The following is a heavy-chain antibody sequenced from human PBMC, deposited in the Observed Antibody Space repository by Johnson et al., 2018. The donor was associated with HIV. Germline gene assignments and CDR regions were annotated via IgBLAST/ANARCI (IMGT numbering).Heavy chain of an antibody. CDR1: GFTFSNYA. V-gene: IGHV3-64*01. CDR2: ISNNGGST. Sequence: VQLVESGGGLVQPGGSLRLSCAASGFTFSNYAMHWVRQAPGKGLEYVSAISNNGGSTYYANSVKGRFTISRDNSKNTLSLQMGSLRADDMAVYYCARRTVSERGDAFDIWGQGTTVTVSS. D-gene: IGHD4-11*01. J-gene: IGHJ3*02. CDR3: ARRTVSERGDAFDI.